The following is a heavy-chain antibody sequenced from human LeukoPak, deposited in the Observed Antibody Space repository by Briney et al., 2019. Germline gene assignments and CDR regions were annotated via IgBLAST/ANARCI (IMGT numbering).Heavy chain of an antibody. Sequence: AASVKVSCKASGGTFSSYAISWVRQAPGQGLEWMGRINPNSGGTNYEEKSQGRVTMTRDTSINTVYVEVSSLRSDDTAVYYRAGDGLYTSRWYEFDYWGQGTLVTVSS. J-gene: IGHJ4*02. CDR2: INPNSGGT. V-gene: IGHV1-2*06. D-gene: IGHD6-13*01. CDR3: AGDGLYTSRWYEFDY. CDR1: GGTFSSYA.